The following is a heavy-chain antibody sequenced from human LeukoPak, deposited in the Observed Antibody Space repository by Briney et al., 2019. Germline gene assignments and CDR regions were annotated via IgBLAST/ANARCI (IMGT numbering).Heavy chain of an antibody. Sequence: PSETLSLTCTVSGGSISSGGYYWSWIRQHPGKGLEWIGYIYYSGSTYYNPSLKSRVTISVDTSKNQFSLKLSSVTAADTAVYYCAREFYIPGYKWSYAGMDVWGQGTTVTVSS. V-gene: IGHV4-31*03. D-gene: IGHD1-7*01. CDR2: IYYSGST. CDR1: GGSISSGGYY. CDR3: AREFYIPGYKWSYAGMDV. J-gene: IGHJ6*02.